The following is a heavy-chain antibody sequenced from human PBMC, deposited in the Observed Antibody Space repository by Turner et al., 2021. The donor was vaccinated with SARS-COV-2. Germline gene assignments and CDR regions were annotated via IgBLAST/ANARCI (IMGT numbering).Heavy chain of an antibody. Sequence: EVQMLESGGGLVQPGGSLRLSCAAAEFTFSSYAMSWVRQAPGKGLEWVSAISGSGGTTYYADSVKGRFTISRDNSKNTLYLQMNSLRAEDTAVYYCAKADRVMIVVVITLFDYWGQGTLVTVSS. CDR3: AKADRVMIVVVITLFDY. V-gene: IGHV3-23*01. J-gene: IGHJ4*02. CDR2: ISGSGGTT. D-gene: IGHD3-22*01. CDR1: EFTFSSYA.